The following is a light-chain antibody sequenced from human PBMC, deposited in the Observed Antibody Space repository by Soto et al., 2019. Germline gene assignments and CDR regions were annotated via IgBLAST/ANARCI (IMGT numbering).Light chain of an antibody. CDR2: DAS. CDR3: QQYNNWPPWT. V-gene: IGKV3-15*01. J-gene: IGKJ1*01. CDR1: QSVSSY. Sequence: ERVMTQSPATLSVSPGERATLSCRASQSVSSYLAWYQQKPGQAPRLLIYDASTRATGIPARFSGSGSGTEFTLTISSLQSEDFAVYYCQQYNNWPPWTFGQGTKVDI.